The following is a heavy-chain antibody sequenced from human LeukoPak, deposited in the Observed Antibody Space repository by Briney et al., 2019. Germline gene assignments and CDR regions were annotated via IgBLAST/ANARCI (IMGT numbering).Heavy chain of an antibody. Sequence: PSETLSLTCTVSGGSISSYYWSWIRQPPGKGLEWIGYIYYSGSTNYNPSLKSRVTISVDTSKNQFSLKLSSVTAADTAVYYCARDLGYYGSGKNRFDPWGQGTLVTVSS. CDR3: ARDLGYYGSGKNRFDP. D-gene: IGHD3-10*01. J-gene: IGHJ5*02. V-gene: IGHV4-59*01. CDR1: GGSISSYY. CDR2: IYYSGST.